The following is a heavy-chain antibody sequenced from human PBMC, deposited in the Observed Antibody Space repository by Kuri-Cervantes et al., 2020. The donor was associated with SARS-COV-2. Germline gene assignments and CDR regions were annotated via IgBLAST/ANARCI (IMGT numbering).Heavy chain of an antibody. CDR2: IYHSGST. CDR1: GYSISSGYY. Sequence: GSLRLSCAVSGYSISSGYYWGWIRQPPGKGLEWIGSIYHSGSTYYNPSLKSRVTISVDTSKNQFSLKLSSVTAADTAVYYCARDPRAVAGFDSWGQGTLVTVSS. D-gene: IGHD6-13*01. J-gene: IGHJ4*02. V-gene: IGHV4-38-2*02. CDR3: ARDPRAVAGFDS.